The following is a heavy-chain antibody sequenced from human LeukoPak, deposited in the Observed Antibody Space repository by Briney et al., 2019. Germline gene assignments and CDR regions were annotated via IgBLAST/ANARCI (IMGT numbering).Heavy chain of an antibody. CDR2: IRYDGSNK. J-gene: IGHJ4*02. CDR3: AKDVTAMVPEAFDY. D-gene: IGHD5-18*01. CDR1: GFTFSSYG. V-gene: IGHV3-30*02. Sequence: GGSLRLSCAASGFTFSSYGMHWVRQAPGKGLEWVAFIRYDGSNKYYADSVKGRFTISRDNSKNTLYLQMNSLRAEDTAVYYCAKDVTAMVPEAFDYWGQGTLVTVSS.